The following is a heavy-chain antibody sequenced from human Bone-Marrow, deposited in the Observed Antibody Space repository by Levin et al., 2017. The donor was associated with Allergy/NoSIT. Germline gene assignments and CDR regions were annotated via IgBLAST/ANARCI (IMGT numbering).Heavy chain of an antibody. CDR3: AREGPVAPEAVVGTRAFDF. CDR1: GFTFSDSE. V-gene: IGHV3-30*03. D-gene: IGHD6-19*01. CDR2: ISDDGSYK. Sequence: LSLTCAASGFTFSDSEMHWVRQAPGKGPEWVAFISDDGSYKYSADSVKGRFTISRDNSKNTMYLEMNSLRPEDTAVYSCAREGPVAPEAVVGTRAFDFWGQGTKVTVS. J-gene: IGHJ3*01.